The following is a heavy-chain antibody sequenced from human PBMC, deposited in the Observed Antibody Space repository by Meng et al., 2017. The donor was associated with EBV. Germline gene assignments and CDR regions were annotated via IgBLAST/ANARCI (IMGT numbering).Heavy chain of an antibody. V-gene: IGHV1-18*01. J-gene: IGHJ4*02. D-gene: IGHD3-22*01. CDR2: ISAYNGNT. Sequence: QVKTWQSGADGNKPGASVKVSCKASGNTFTSYGISWVRQAPGQGLEWMGWISAYNGNTNYAQKLQGRVTMTTDTSTSTAYMELRSLRSDDTAVYYCARDGRLYDTPSPFDYWGQGTLVTVSS. CDR3: ARDGRLYDTPSPFDY. CDR1: GNTFTSYG.